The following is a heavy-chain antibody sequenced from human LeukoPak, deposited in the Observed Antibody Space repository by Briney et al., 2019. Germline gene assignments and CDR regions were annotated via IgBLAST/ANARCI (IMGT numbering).Heavy chain of an antibody. CDR1: GFIVSSNY. J-gene: IGHJ1*01. V-gene: IGHV3-53*01. D-gene: IGHD6-13*01. CDR3: ARFNEQQMYFQH. CDR2: IYSGGNT. Sequence: GGSLRLSCAASGFIVSSNYMSWVRQAPGKGLEWVSVIYSGGNTYYADSVKGRFTISRDNSKNTVYLQVNSLRAEDTAVYYCARFNEQQMYFQHWGQGTLVTDSS.